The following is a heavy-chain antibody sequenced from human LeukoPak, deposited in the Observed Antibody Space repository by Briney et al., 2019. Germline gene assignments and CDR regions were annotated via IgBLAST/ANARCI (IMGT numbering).Heavy chain of an antibody. D-gene: IGHD2-15*01. Sequence: PSETLSLTCTVSGGSICSYFWRWIRQPPGKALESIGYIYYTGSDNYSPSLESRATMSVDTSKNQFSLNLRSMTAADTAVYYSARHSTGDCSGSSCPFYFDYWGQGILVTLSS. J-gene: IGHJ4*02. V-gene: IGHV4-59*08. CDR3: ARHSTGDCSGSSCPFYFDY. CDR2: IYYTGSD. CDR1: GGSICSYF.